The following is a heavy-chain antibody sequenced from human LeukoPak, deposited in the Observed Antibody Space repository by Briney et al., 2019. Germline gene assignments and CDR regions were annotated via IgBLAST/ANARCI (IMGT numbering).Heavy chain of an antibody. CDR1: GGSISSGGYS. CDR2: IYHSGST. D-gene: IGHD3-10*01. CDR3: ASSKLGAYNWFDP. Sequence: KASETLSLTCAVSGGSISSGGYSWSWIRQPPGKGLEWIGYIYHSGSTYYNPSLKSRVTISVDRSKNQFSLKLSSVTAADTAVYYCASSKLGAYNWFDPWGQGTLVTVSS. J-gene: IGHJ5*02. V-gene: IGHV4-30-2*01.